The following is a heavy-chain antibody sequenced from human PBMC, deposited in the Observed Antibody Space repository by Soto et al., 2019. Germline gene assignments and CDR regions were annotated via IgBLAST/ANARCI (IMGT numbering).Heavy chain of an antibody. Sequence: EVQLVESGGGFVQPGGSLRLSCAASGFTFNTFPMNWVRLAPGKGLEWLSHISSNSDAMYYADSVKGRFTISRDNARKSLYLQMNSLIVGDTAVYYCVSDYQYGFDMWGQGTMVTVSS. V-gene: IGHV3-48*01. CDR3: VSDYQYGFDM. CDR2: ISSNSDAM. J-gene: IGHJ3*02. D-gene: IGHD3-16*02. CDR1: GFTFNTFP.